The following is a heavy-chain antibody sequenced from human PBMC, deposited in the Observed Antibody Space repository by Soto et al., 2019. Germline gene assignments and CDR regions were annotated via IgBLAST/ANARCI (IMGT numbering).Heavy chain of an antibody. CDR3: ARDLPPVDY. V-gene: IGHV1-18*01. CDR2: ISAYNGNT. J-gene: IGHJ4*02. CDR1: GYTFSSYF. Sequence: AASVKVSCKASGYTFSSYFISWVRQAPGQGLEWMGWISAYNGNTNYAQNLQGRVTMTTDTSTSTAYMELRSLRSDDTAVYYCARDLPPVDYWGQGTLVTVSS.